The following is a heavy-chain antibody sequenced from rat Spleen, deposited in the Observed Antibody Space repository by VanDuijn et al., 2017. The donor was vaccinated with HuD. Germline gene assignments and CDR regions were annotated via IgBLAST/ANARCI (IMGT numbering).Heavy chain of an antibody. D-gene: IGHD1-12*02. CDR2: ISTGGGNT. CDR3: ARLPYYYDGSYYYYFDY. Sequence: EVQLVESGGGLVQPGRSMKLSCAASGFTFSNYYMAWVRQAPTKGLEWVASISTGGGNTYYRDSVKGRFTISRDNAKGTLYLQVDSLRSEDTATYYCARLPYYYDGSYYYYFDYWGQGVMVTVSS. J-gene: IGHJ2*01. CDR1: GFTFSNYY. V-gene: IGHV5-25*01.